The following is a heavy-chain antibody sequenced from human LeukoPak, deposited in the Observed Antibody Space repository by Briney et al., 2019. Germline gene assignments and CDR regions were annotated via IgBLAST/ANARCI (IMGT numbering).Heavy chain of an antibody. Sequence: GSLRLYCAASGFTFSDYYMSWIRQATGTGLEGVSYIGSSGTTIYYEDSVKGRFTISRDNAKNSLFLQMNSLRAEDTAVYYCARDRMTTVTNDAFDIWGQGTTVTVSS. CDR3: ARDRMTTVTNDAFDI. CDR2: IGSSGTTI. V-gene: IGHV3-11*04. CDR1: GFTFSDYY. D-gene: IGHD4-17*01. J-gene: IGHJ3*02.